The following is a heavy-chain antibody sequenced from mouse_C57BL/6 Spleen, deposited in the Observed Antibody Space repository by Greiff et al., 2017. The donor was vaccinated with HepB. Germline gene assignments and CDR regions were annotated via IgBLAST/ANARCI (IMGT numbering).Heavy chain of an antibody. CDR3: AREAITSYFDY. J-gene: IGHJ2*01. D-gene: IGHD2-4*01. CDR2: IYPGDGDT. CDR1: GYAFSSSW. Sequence: VQLQQSGPELVKPGASVKISCKASGYAFSSSWMNWVKQRPGKGLEWIGRIYPGDGDTNYNGKFKGKATLTADKSSSTAYMQLSSLTSEDSAVYFCAREAITSYFDYWGQGTTLTVSS. V-gene: IGHV1-82*01.